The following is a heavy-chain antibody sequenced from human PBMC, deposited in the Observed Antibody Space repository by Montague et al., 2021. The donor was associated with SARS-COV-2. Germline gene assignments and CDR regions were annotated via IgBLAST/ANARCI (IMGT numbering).Heavy chain of an antibody. J-gene: IGHJ2*01. CDR3: ARLDRDVTIFGVFRGYFDL. V-gene: IGHV4-39*01. CDR2: IHCSGSN. CDR1: GSSISSSYY. Sequence: SETLSLTCIVSGSSISSSYYWGWLRQPPGKGLEMIGSIHCSGSNYYHSSLKSRVTISVDTSKNQFSLKLSSVTAADTAVYYWARLDRDVTIFGVFRGYFDLWGRGTLVTVSS. D-gene: IGHD3-3*01.